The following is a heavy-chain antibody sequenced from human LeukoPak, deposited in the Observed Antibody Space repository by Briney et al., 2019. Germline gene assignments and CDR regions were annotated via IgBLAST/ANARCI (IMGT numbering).Heavy chain of an antibody. CDR1: GFTFRDYW. CDR3: AKFSGGVA. Sequence: GGSLRLSCAASGFTFRDYWMHWVRQVPGKGLLWVSHINSDGSSTSYADSVKGRFTISRDNAKNTLYLQMNSLRAEDTAVYYCAKFSGGVAWGQGTLVTVSS. J-gene: IGHJ5*02. V-gene: IGHV3-74*01. CDR2: INSDGSST. D-gene: IGHD3-10*01.